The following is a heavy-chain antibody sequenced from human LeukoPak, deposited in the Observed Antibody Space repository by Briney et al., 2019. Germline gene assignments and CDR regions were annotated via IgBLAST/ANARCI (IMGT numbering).Heavy chain of an antibody. CDR1: GFTFSSFA. CDR3: AKANGGSSYGYWDY. CDR2: SGVGGTAT. Sequence: GGSLRLSCAASGFTFSSFAMSWVRRAPGEGLEWVSTSGVGGTATYYADSVRGRFTNSRDNSKNTLYLQMNSLRTEDTAVYFCAKANGGSSYGYWDYWGQGALVTVSS. V-gene: IGHV3-23*01. D-gene: IGHD5-18*01. J-gene: IGHJ4*02.